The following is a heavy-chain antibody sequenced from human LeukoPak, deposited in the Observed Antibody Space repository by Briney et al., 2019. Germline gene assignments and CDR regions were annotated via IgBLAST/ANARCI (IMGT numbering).Heavy chain of an antibody. CDR2: IYYSGST. CDR1: GASVNSDY. Sequence: SETLSLTCSVSGASVNSDYWSWIRQPPGKGLEWIGSIYYSGSTYYNPSLKSRVTISVDTSKNQFSLKLSSVTAADTAVYYCARDKRGYYYDSSGYFDYWGQGTLVTVSS. CDR3: ARDKRGYYYDSSGYFDY. V-gene: IGHV4-59*02. D-gene: IGHD3-22*01. J-gene: IGHJ4*02.